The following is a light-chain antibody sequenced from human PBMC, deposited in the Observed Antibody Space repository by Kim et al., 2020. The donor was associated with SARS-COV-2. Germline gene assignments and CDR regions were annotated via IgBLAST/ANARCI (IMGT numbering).Light chain of an antibody. CDR1: QSVASN. Sequence: PPGERAAHSCRASQSVASNLAWYQHRPGQAPRLIIYDASNRATGLPARFSGSGSGTEFTLTISSLQSEDFAVYYCQQYNNWPPITFGQGTRLEIK. V-gene: IGKV3-15*01. CDR3: QQYNNWPPIT. CDR2: DAS. J-gene: IGKJ5*01.